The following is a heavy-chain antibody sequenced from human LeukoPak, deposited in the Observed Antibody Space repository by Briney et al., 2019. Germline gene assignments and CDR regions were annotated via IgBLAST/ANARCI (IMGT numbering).Heavy chain of an antibody. V-gene: IGHV3-7*01. Sequence: GGSLRLSCAASGFTFNSYWLSWVRQAPGKGLEWVANIKQDGREKYYVDSVKGRFTISRDNADNSLFLQMNSLRAEDTAIYHCARDAWKDRYFDYWGQGTRVTVSS. CDR1: GFTFNSYW. CDR2: IKQDGREK. CDR3: ARDAWKDRYFDY. J-gene: IGHJ4*02. D-gene: IGHD1-1*01.